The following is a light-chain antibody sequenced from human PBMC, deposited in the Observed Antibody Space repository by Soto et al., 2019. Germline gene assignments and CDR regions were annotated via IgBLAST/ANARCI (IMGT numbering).Light chain of an antibody. CDR1: SSDIGGYNC. V-gene: IGLV2-14*03. CDR2: DVA. CDR3: SSCTSSSTPVV. J-gene: IGLJ2*01. Sequence: QPVLTQPASVSGSPGQSIAISCTGTSSDIGGYNCVSWYQQHPGKAPKLMIYDVASRPSGISNRFSGSKSGNTASLTISGLQAEDEADYYCSSCTSSSTPVVFGGGTQLTVL.